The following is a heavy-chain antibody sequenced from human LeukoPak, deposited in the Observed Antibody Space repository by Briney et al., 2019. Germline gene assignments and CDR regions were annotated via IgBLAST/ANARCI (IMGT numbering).Heavy chain of an antibody. V-gene: IGHV3-74*01. Sequence: GGSLRLSCAASGFTFSRNWMHWVRQAPGKGLVWVSRINSDGSSTNYADSVKGRFTISRDNSKNTLYLQMNSLRAEDTAVYYCAKDYYDSSGYYNDAFDMWGQGTMVTVSS. J-gene: IGHJ3*02. D-gene: IGHD3-22*01. CDR3: AKDYYDSSGYYNDAFDM. CDR1: GFTFSRNW. CDR2: INSDGSST.